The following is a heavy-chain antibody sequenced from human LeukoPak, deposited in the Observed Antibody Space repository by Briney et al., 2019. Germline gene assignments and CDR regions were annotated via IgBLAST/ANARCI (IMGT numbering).Heavy chain of an antibody. D-gene: IGHD3-22*01. CDR1: GFTFDDYA. V-gene: IGHV3-9*01. CDR2: ISWNSGSI. CDR3: ASYGYFDYYGMDV. J-gene: IGHJ6*02. Sequence: PGGSLRLSCAASGFTFDDYAMHWVRQAPGKGLEWVSGISWNSGSIGYADSVKGRFTISRDNAKNSLYLQMNSLRAEDTALYYCASYGYFDYYGMDVWGQGTTVTVSS.